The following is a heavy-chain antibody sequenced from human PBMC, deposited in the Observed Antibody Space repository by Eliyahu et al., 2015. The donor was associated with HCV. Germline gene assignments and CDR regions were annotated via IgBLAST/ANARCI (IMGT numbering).Heavy chain of an antibody. J-gene: IGHJ5*02. CDR3: AVVPAAVGSFYNWFDP. CDR2: ITHSGST. CDR1: GGPFSPYS. Sequence: QVQQEPWGAGLLKPSETLSLSCTVHGGPFSPYSWTWIRQPPGKGLEWVGEITHSGSTNYNPSLKRRVTISMDKSKNQFSLMLNSVTAADTAVYYCAVVPAAVGSFYNWFDPWGQGTLVTVSS. V-gene: IGHV4-34*02. D-gene: IGHD2-2*01.